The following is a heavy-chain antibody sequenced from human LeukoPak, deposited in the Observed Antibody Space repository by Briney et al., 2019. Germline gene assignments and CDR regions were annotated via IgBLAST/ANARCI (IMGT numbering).Heavy chain of an antibody. CDR1: GFTFSSYG. CDR2: IWYDGSNK. J-gene: IGHJ6*02. D-gene: IGHD1-26*01. V-gene: IGHV3-33*01. Sequence: GGSLRLSCAASGFTFSSYGMHWVRQAPGKGLEWVAVIWYDGSNKYYADSVKGRFTISRDNSKNTLYLQMNSLRAEDTAVYYCARDKGELNYYYYGMDVWGQGTTVTVSS. CDR3: ARDKGELNYYYYGMDV.